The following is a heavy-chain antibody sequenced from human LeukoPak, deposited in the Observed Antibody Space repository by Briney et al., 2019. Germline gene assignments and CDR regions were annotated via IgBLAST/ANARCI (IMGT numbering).Heavy chain of an antibody. CDR1: GYTFTSYG. D-gene: IGHD6-13*01. CDR2: ISAYNGNT. V-gene: IGHV1-18*01. Sequence: ATVKVSCKASGYTFTSYGISWVRQAPGQGLEWMGWISAYNGNTNYAQKFQGRVTMTEDTSTDTAYMELSSLRSEDTAVYYCATGYSSSWYHAFDIWGQGTMVTVSS. CDR3: ATGYSSSWYHAFDI. J-gene: IGHJ3*02.